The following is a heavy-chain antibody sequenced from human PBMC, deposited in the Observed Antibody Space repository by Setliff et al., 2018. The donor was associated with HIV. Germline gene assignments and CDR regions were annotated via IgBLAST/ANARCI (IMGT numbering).Heavy chain of an antibody. CDR1: GLTVTEAW. J-gene: IGHJ6*02. CDR2: IKSKTDGGTT. V-gene: IGHV3-15*01. D-gene: IGHD2-8*01. CDR3: SISPPILMGNTNGGNGMDV. Sequence: RLSCAASGLTVTEAWMNWVRQAPGKGLKWVGRIKSKTDGGTTDHAALVKGRFTISRDDSKNMVYLQMNSLKTEDTGVYFCSISPPILMGNTNGGNGMDVWGQGTTVTVSS.